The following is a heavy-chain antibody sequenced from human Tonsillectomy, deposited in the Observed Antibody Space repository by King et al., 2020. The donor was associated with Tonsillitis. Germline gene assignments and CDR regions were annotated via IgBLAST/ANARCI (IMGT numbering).Heavy chain of an antibody. CDR1: GLTFDDYA. J-gene: IGHJ3*02. Sequence: VQLVESGGGLVQPGRSLRRSCAASGLTFDDYAMNLVRQAPGKGLEWVSGITWNIGNEAYADSVKGRFSIARDNAKNSLYLQMNSMRAEDTALYYCAKGMYQKLEPRDAFDIWGQGTKVTVSS. D-gene: IGHD2-2*01. CDR2: ITWNIGNE. CDR3: AKGMYQKLEPRDAFDI. V-gene: IGHV3-9*01.